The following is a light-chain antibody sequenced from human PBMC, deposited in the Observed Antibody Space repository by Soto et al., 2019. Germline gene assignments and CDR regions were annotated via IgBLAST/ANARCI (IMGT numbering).Light chain of an antibody. Sequence: EIVLTQSPATLSFSRLERATLSCIASQSVSSYLAWYQQKPGQAPRLLIYDASNRATGIPARFSGSGSGTDFTLTISSLEPEDFAVYYCQQRSNWPSITFGQGTRLRL. V-gene: IGKV3-11*01. J-gene: IGKJ5*01. CDR1: QSVSSY. CDR3: QQRSNWPSIT. CDR2: DAS.